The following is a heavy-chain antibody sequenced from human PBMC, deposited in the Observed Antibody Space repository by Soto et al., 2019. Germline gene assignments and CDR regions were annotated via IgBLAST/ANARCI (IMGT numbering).Heavy chain of an antibody. CDR1: GFTFSDHY. V-gene: IGHV3-72*01. J-gene: IGHJ4*02. CDR2: IRIKANGYTT. Sequence: GGSLRLSCATSGFTFSDHYMDWVRQAPGKGLEWVGRIRIKANGYTTEYAASVKGRFTISRDDSNNSLYLRMDSLQTGDTAIYYCARGSETKRDFDYWGQGALVTVSS. CDR3: ARGSETKRDFDY.